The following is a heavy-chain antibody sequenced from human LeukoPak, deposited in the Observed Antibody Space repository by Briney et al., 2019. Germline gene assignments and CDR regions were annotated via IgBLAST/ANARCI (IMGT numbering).Heavy chain of an antibody. J-gene: IGHJ6*03. CDR3: ATIGDCSSTSCYLRPYYYYMDV. CDR1: GGTFSSYA. CDR2: IIPIFGTA. D-gene: IGHD2-2*01. Sequence: SVKVSCKASGGTFSSYAISWVRQAPGQGLEWMGGIIPIFGTANYAQKFQGRVTITTDESTSTAYMELSSLRSEDTAVYYCATIGDCSSTSCYLRPYYYYMDVWGKGTTVTVSS. V-gene: IGHV1-69*05.